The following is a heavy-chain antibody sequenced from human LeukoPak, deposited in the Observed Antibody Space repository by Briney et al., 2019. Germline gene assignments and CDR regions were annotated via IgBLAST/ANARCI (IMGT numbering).Heavy chain of an antibody. D-gene: IGHD3-22*01. CDR1: GYTFTSYY. Sequence: GASVKVSCKASGYTFTSYYMHWVRQAPGQGLEWMGIINPSGGSTSYAQKFQGRVTMTRDTSTSTVYMELSSLRSEDTAVYYCAQSPGPYDSSSYFQHWGQGTLVTVSS. CDR3: AQSPGPYDSSSYFQH. J-gene: IGHJ1*01. CDR2: INPSGGST. V-gene: IGHV1-46*01.